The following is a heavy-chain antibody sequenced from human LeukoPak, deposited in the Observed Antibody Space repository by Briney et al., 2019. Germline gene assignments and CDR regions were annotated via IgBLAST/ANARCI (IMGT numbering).Heavy chain of an antibody. J-gene: IGHJ4*02. Sequence: SETLSLTCTVSGGSISSGDYYWSWIRQPPGKGLEWIGYIYYSGSTYYNPSLKSRVTISVDTSKNQFSLKLSSVTAADTAAYYCARDERDDRSAWGQGTLVTVSS. V-gene: IGHV4-30-4*01. D-gene: IGHD3-22*01. CDR3: ARDERDDRSA. CDR2: IYYSGST. CDR1: GGSISSGDYY.